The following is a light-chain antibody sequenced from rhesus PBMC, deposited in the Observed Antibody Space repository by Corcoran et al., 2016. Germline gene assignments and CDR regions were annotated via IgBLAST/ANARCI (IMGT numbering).Light chain of an antibody. V-gene: IGLV2-13*02. CDR3: SSYASSSAFYI. Sequence: QAALTQSPSVSGSPGQSVTISCTGTSSDFGGYNRVSWYQQHPGKAPKLMIYEVSKRPSGVSDRFSGSKSGNTASLTISGLQAEDEADDYCSSYASSSAFYIFGAGTRLTVL. J-gene: IGLJ1*01. CDR2: EVS. CDR1: SSDFGGYNR.